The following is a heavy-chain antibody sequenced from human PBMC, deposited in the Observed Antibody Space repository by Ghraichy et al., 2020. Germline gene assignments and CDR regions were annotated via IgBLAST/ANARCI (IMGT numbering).Heavy chain of an antibody. CDR1: GYTFTDKY. V-gene: IGHV1-2*02. J-gene: IGHJ4*02. D-gene: IGHD5-18*01. Sequence: ASVKVSCKASGYTFTDKYMQWVRQAPGQGLEWMGWINPNRGDTNYAQRFQGRVTMTRDTSISTVYMELSSLRSDDTAVYYCGRNVDTSAGPSFDYWGQGTLVTVSS. CDR2: INPNRGDT. CDR3: GRNVDTSAGPSFDY.